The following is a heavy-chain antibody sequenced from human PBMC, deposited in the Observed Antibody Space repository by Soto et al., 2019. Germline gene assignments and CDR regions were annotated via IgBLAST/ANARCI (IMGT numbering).Heavy chain of an antibody. CDR3: ARDYYDSSGYYGGGY. J-gene: IGHJ4*02. Sequence: ASVKVSCKASGYTFTSYAMHWVRQAPGQRLEWMGWINAGNGNTKYSQKFQGRVTITRDTSASTAYMELSSLRSEDTAVYYCARDYYDSSGYYGGGYWGQGTLVTVSS. CDR2: INAGNGNT. D-gene: IGHD3-22*01. V-gene: IGHV1-3*01. CDR1: GYTFTSYA.